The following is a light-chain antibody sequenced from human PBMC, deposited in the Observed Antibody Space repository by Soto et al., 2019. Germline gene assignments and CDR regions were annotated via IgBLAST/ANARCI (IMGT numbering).Light chain of an antibody. CDR3: QQYNKWPFT. CDR1: QSVSTRS. V-gene: IGKV3-20*01. Sequence: EIVLTQSPGTLSLSPGERATLSCRASQSVSTRSLAWYQQKPGQAPRLLISGASSRAADIPDRFSGSGSGTDFTLTINRLEPEDFAVYYCQQYNKWPFTFGPGTKVDIK. CDR2: GAS. J-gene: IGKJ3*01.